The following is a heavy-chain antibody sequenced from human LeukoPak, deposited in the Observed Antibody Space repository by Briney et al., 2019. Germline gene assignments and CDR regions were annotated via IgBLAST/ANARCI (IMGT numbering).Heavy chain of an antibody. Sequence: ASVKVSCKASGYTFTSYGISWVRQAPGQGLEWMGWINPNSGGTNYAQKFQGRVTMTRDTSISTAYMELSRLRSDDTAVYYCARGGSIAARPPFDYWGQGTLVTVSS. J-gene: IGHJ4*02. CDR3: ARGGSIAARPPFDY. CDR1: GYTFTSYG. D-gene: IGHD6-6*01. CDR2: INPNSGGT. V-gene: IGHV1-2*02.